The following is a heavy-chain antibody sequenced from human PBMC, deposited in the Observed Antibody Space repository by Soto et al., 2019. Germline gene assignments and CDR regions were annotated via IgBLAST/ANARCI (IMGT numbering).Heavy chain of an antibody. V-gene: IGHV1-3*01. Sequence: QAELVQSGAEMKKPGASVKVSCKAAGYTYSAFTMNWVPQAPGQRFEWRGWVNAGSGNTKYSQNFQGRDSITRDTSASTVYMELTGLKSEDTAVYYCARDTETLGPRANDALDIWGQGTMVTVSS. CDR3: ARDTETLGPRANDALDI. D-gene: IGHD3-3*02. J-gene: IGHJ3*02. CDR1: GYTYSAFT. CDR2: VNAGSGNT.